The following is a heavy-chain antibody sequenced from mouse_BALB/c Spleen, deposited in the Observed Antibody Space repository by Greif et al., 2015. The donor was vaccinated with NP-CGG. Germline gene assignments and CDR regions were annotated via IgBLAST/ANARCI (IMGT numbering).Heavy chain of an antibody. V-gene: IGHV1-26*01. D-gene: IGHD2-10*02. J-gene: IGHJ3*01. CDR3: ARSTEYGNEGFAY. Sequence: EVKLVESGPELVKPGASMKISCKASGYSFTGYTMNWVKQSHGKNLEWIGLINPYNGGTSYNQKFKGKATLTVDKSSSTAYMELLSLTSEDSAVYYCARSTEYGNEGFAYWGQGTLVTVSA. CDR1: GYSFTGYT. CDR2: INPYNGGT.